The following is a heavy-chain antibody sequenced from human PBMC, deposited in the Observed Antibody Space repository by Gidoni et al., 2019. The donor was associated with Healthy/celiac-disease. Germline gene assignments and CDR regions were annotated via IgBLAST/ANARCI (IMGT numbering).Heavy chain of an antibody. Sequence: QVQLVESGGGVVQPGRSLRLSCAASGFTFSGYGMHWVRQAPGKGLEWVAVIWYDGSNKYYADSVKGRFTISRDNSKNTLYLQMNSLRAEDTAVYYCAREVAARPGDYWGQGTLVTVSS. V-gene: IGHV3-33*01. CDR1: GFTFSGYG. J-gene: IGHJ4*02. D-gene: IGHD6-6*01. CDR3: AREVAARPGDY. CDR2: IWYDGSNK.